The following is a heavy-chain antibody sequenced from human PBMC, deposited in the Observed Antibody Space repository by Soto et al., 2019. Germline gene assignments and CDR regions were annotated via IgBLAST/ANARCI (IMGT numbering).Heavy chain of an antibody. D-gene: IGHD6-13*01. CDR2: IWYDGSNE. CDR1: GFAFSSYG. V-gene: IGHV3-33*01. CDR3: ARDGTEAGIFLEY. J-gene: IGHJ4*02. Sequence: QVQLVESGGGVVQPGKSLRLSCEASGFAFSSYGMHWVRQAPGKGLEWVAVIWYDGSNEHYADSVKGRFTISRDNSKNTLYLQMNSLSPEDTAVYYCARDGTEAGIFLEYWGQGTLVTVSS.